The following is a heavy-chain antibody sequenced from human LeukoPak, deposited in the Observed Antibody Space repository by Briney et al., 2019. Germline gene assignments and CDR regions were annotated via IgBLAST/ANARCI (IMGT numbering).Heavy chain of an antibody. Sequence: GGSLKLSCAASAFIFSDSAVHWVRQASGKGLEWIGQIRSKANSYATAYAASVKGRFSISRDDSKNTAYLQMNSLRAEDTAVHYCAKDMTTVGNWFDSWGQGTLVTVSS. J-gene: IGHJ5*01. D-gene: IGHD4-23*01. CDR2: IRSKANSYAT. V-gene: IGHV3-73*01. CDR3: AKDMTTVGNWFDS. CDR1: AFIFSDSA.